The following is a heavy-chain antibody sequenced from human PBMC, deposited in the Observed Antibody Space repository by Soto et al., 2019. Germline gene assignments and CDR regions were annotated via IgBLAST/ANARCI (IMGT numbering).Heavy chain of an antibody. CDR3: ATGNASGLFFDY. D-gene: IGHD6-19*01. CDR2: IYYSGST. Sequence: TLSLTCTFSTGSVSSGSYYWSWIRQPPGKGLEWIGYIYYSGSTDYSPSLKSRVTMSVDTSKKQFSLKLSSVTAADTAVYYCATGNASGLFFDYWGQGTLVTVSS. J-gene: IGHJ4*02. V-gene: IGHV4-61*01. CDR1: TGSVSSGSYY.